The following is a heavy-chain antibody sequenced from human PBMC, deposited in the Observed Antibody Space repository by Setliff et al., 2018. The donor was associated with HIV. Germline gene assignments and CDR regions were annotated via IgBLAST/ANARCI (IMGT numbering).Heavy chain of an antibody. CDR2: IDSDGSDT. D-gene: IGHD3-3*01. Sequence: PGESLTISCAASGLTFSNYWMHWVRQAPGKGLEWVSRIDSDGSDTNYADSVRGRFTISRDNAKNTVYLQLTSLRAEDTAVYYCARGPQYNFWGGYLGLWGQGALVTVSS. CDR3: ARGPQYNFWGGYLGL. CDR1: GLTFSNYW. J-gene: IGHJ4*02. V-gene: IGHV3-74*01.